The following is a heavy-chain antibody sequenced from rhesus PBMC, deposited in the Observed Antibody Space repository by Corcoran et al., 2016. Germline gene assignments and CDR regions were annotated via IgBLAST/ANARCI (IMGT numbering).Heavy chain of an antibody. D-gene: IGHD3-34*01. Sequence: QPVQSGAGGKKPGGSMKNYCKTSGYILTEYFLEWVHQAPEKGREWMGRIDPEDGRSHPAPRFHDILTTSADTSTDTGYMELASLGSEDTAVYYCATGMGDYWGQGVLVTVSS. V-gene: IGHV1-111*02. CDR2: IDPEDGRS. CDR3: ATGMGDY. J-gene: IGHJ4*01. CDR1: GYILTEYF.